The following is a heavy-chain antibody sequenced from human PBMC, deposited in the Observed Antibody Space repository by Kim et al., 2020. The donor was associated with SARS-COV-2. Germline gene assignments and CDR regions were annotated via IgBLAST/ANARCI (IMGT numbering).Heavy chain of an antibody. CDR3: ANSFGNQLPFDY. CDR2: ISYDGSNK. V-gene: IGHV3-30*18. D-gene: IGHD2-2*01. CDR1: GFTFSSYG. Sequence: GGSLRLSCAASGFTFSSYGMHWVRQAPGKGLEWVAVISYDGSNKYYADSVKGRFTISRDNSKNTLYLQMNSLRAEDTAVYYCANSFGNQLPFDYWGQGTLVTVSS. J-gene: IGHJ4*02.